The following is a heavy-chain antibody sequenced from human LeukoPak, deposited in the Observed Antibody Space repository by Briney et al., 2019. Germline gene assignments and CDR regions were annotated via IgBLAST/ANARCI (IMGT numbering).Heavy chain of an antibody. CDR2: ISYSSNYI. CDR1: GFSFSSYS. V-gene: IGHV3-21*04. CDR3: ARDLDYYDSSGYQTYYFDY. Sequence: GGSLRLSCAASGFSFSSYSMNWVRQAPGRGLEWVSSISYSSNYIYYADSVKGRFTISRDNARKSLFLQMNSLRAEDTAVYYCARDLDYYDSSGYQTYYFDYWGQGTLVTVSS. J-gene: IGHJ4*02. D-gene: IGHD3-22*01.